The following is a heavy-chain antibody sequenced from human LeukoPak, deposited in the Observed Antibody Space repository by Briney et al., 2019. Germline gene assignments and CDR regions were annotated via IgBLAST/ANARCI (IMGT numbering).Heavy chain of an antibody. J-gene: IGHJ6*03. D-gene: IGHD6-13*01. Sequence: ASVKVSCKASGYTFTSYYMHWVRQAPGQGLEWMGIINPSGGSTSYAQKFQGRVTMTRDMSTSTVYMELSSLRSEDMAVYYCARDPAATDYYMDVWGKGTTVTVSS. V-gene: IGHV1-46*01. CDR2: INPSGGST. CDR1: GYTFTSYY. CDR3: ARDPAATDYYMDV.